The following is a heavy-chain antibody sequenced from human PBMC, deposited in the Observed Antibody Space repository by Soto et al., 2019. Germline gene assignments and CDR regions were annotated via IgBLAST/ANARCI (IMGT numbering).Heavy chain of an antibody. J-gene: IGHJ3*02. Sequence: SETLSLTCTVSGGSISSYYWSWIRQPPGKGLEWIGYIYYSGSTNYNPSLKSRVTISVDTSKNQFSLKLSSVTAADTAVYYCASQLAMVAPDAFDIWGQGTMVTVSS. CDR2: IYYSGST. CDR3: ASQLAMVAPDAFDI. D-gene: IGHD2-15*01. V-gene: IGHV4-59*08. CDR1: GGSISSYY.